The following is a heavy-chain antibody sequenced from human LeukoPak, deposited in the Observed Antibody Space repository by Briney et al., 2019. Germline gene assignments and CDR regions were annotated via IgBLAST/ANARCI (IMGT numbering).Heavy chain of an antibody. V-gene: IGHV3-23*01. J-gene: IGHJ5*02. Sequence: GGSLRLSCAASGFTFSSYAMTWVRQAPGKGLEWVSGISGSGGSTYYADSMKGRLTMSRDNSKNTLYLQMNSLRAEDTAVYYCAKGGSTNSNNWFDPWGQGTLVTVSS. CDR2: ISGSGGST. D-gene: IGHD2-2*01. CDR3: AKGGSTNSNNWFDP. CDR1: GFTFSSYA.